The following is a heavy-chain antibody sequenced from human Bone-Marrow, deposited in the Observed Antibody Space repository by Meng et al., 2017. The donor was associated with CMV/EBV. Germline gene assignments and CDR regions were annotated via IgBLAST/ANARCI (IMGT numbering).Heavy chain of an antibody. D-gene: IGHD3-3*01. CDR3: ARDALYFWSGYYYYYYGMDV. J-gene: IGHJ6*02. V-gene: IGHV3-11*04. Sequence: GESLKISCAASGFTFSDYYMNWIRQTPEKGLEWVAYISNGGEHKDYAHSVKGRFTISRDNAKNSLYLQMNSLRAEDTAVYYCARDALYFWSGYYYYYYGMDVWGQGTTVTVSS. CDR2: ISNGGEHK. CDR1: GFTFSDYY.